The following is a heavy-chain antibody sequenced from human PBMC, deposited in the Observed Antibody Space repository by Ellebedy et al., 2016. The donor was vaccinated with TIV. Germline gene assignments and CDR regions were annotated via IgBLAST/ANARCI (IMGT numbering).Heavy chain of an antibody. Sequence: MPSETLSLTCTVSGDSISSSNFYWGWFRQPPGKGLEWIGTISTSGNTYYTPSLRSRVTIFVDTSKNHFSLKLSSVTAADTAVYYCTRRITRSDVFDVWGQGTMVTVSS. CDR1: GDSISSSNFY. J-gene: IGHJ3*01. D-gene: IGHD1-14*01. V-gene: IGHV4-39*02. CDR2: ISTSGNT. CDR3: TRRITRSDVFDV.